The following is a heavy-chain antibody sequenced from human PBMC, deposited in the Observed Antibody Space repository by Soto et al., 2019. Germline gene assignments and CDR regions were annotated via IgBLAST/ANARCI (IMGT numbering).Heavy chain of an antibody. Sequence: GGSLRLSCAASGFTFSSYAMSWVRQAPGKGLEWVSAITGSGSNTYYADSVEGRFTISRDNSKNELWLQMNSLRAEDTAVYYCAKDPNNGGQYFYYYYMDVWGKGTTVTVSS. J-gene: IGHJ6*03. V-gene: IGHV3-23*01. CDR2: ITGSGSNT. CDR1: GFTFSSYA. CDR3: AKDPNNGGQYFYYYYMDV. D-gene: IGHD2-8*01.